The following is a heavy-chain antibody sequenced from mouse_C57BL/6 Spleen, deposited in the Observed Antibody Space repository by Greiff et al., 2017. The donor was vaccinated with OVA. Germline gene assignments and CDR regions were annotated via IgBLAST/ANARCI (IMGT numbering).Heavy chain of an antibody. J-gene: IGHJ2*01. Sequence: QVQLQQPGAELVKPGASVTMSCKASGYTFTRYWITWVKQRPGQGLEWIGDIYPGSGSTNYNEKFKSKATLTVDTSSSTAYMQLSSLTSEDSAVYYCARSFYGSSYEDDYWGQGTTLTVSS. CDR2: IYPGSGST. D-gene: IGHD1-1*01. V-gene: IGHV1-55*01. CDR3: ARSFYGSSYEDDY. CDR1: GYTFTRYW.